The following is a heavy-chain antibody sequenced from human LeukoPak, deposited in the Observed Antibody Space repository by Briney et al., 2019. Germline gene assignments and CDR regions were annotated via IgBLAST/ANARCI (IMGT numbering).Heavy chain of an antibody. CDR3: ARDRTNNWFDP. J-gene: IGHJ5*02. CDR1: GYTFTSYY. D-gene: IGHD1-14*01. V-gene: IGHV1-46*01. CDR2: VNPSGGST. Sequence: ASVKVSCKASGYTFTSYYMHWVRQAPGQGLEWMGIVNPSGGSTSYAQKFQGRVTMTRDTSTSTVYMELSSLRSEDTAVYYCARDRTNNWFDPWGQGTLVTVSS.